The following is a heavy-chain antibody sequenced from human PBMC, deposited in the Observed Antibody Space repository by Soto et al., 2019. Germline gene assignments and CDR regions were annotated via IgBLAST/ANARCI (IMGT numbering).Heavy chain of an antibody. CDR2: IHRSGAT. J-gene: IGHJ2*01. V-gene: IGHV4-4*02. CDR3: ARVGFRWYFDF. Sequence: QVQLQESGPGLVKPSGTLSLTSDVSSGSMNSGHWWSWVRQPPGKGLEWVGHIHRSGATNYNPSLRSRVAISLDESKNQFSLKLNSVTAADTAVYYCARVGFRWYFDFWGRGTLVTVSS. CDR1: SGSMNSGHW. D-gene: IGHD3-10*01.